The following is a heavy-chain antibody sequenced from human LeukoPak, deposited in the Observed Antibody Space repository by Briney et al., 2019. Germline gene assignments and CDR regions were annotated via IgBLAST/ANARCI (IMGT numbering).Heavy chain of an antibody. D-gene: IGHD5-18*01. V-gene: IGHV4-61*02. J-gene: IGHJ4*02. CDR2: IYTSGST. CDR3: ARHLGRYSYGRRDYFDY. Sequence: PSETLSLTCTVSGGSISSGSYYWSWIRQPAGKGLEWIGRIYTSGSTNYNPSLKSRVTISVDTSKNQFSLKLSSVTAADTAVYYCARHLGRYSYGRRDYFDYWGQGTLVTVSS. CDR1: GGSISSGSYY.